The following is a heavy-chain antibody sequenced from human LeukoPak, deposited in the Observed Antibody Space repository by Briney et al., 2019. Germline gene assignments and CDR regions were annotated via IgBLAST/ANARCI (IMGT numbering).Heavy chain of an antibody. CDR1: GYSISSGYY. J-gene: IGHJ4*02. CDR2: IYHSGST. D-gene: IGHD3-22*01. Sequence: PSETLSLTCAVSGYSISSGYYWGWIRQPPGKGLEWIGSIYHSGSTYYNQSLKSRVTISVDTSKNQFSLNLSSVTAAHTAVYYCARHTAAGYYDSSGYYPLPFDYWGQGTLVTVSS. CDR3: ARHTAAGYYDSSGYYPLPFDY. V-gene: IGHV4-38-2*01.